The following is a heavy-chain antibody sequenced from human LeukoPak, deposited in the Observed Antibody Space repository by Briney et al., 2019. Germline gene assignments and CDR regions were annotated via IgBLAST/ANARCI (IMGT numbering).Heavy chain of an antibody. V-gene: IGHV4-31*03. Sequence: RSSETLSLTCTVSGGSISSGGYYWSWIRQYPGKGLEWIGYIYYSGSTYYNPSLKSRVTISVDTSKNQFSLKLSSVTAADTAVYYCARARARPYYYGSGSYYLELGYWGQGTLVTVSS. J-gene: IGHJ4*02. D-gene: IGHD3-10*01. CDR2: IYYSGST. CDR1: GGSISSGGYY. CDR3: ARARARPYYYGSGSYYLELGY.